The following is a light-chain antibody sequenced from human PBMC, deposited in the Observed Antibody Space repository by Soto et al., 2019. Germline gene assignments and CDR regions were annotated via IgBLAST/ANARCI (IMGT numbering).Light chain of an antibody. V-gene: IGLV2-14*03. CDR2: DVS. CDR1: SSDVGGYNY. J-gene: IGLJ1*01. Sequence: QAVLTQPASVSGSPGQSITISCTGTSSDVGGYNYVSWCQQHPAKAPKVMIYDVSNRPSGVSNRFSGSKSGNTASLTISGLQAEDEADYYCYSYTSSSTYVFGTGTKVTVL. CDR3: YSYTSSSTYV.